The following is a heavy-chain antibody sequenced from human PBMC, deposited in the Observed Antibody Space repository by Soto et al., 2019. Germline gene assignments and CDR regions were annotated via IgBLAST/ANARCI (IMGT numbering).Heavy chain of an antibody. J-gene: IGHJ4*02. Sequence: QVQLQESGPGLVKPSQTLSLTCSVSGGSLSSGDYYWSWIRRPPGKGLEWIGYISSTGTTYYTPSLRSRVAISVDTSKNHFSLRLTSVTAADTAVYFCARASRCVSASCYFSYWGQGTLVTVSS. CDR2: ISSTGTT. D-gene: IGHD2-2*01. CDR1: GGSLSSGDYY. V-gene: IGHV4-30-4*01. CDR3: ARASRCVSASCYFSY.